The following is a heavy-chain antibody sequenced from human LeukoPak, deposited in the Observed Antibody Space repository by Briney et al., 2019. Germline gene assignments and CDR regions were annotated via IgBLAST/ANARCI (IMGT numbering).Heavy chain of an antibody. CDR1: GFKFTSSA. Sequence: GGSLRLSCAVSGFKFTSSAMSWVCQAPGKGLEWVSTNSASGTSTYYADSAKGRFTISRDNSKDTLYLQMNSLRAEDTAVYYCAKALSGYFDYWGPGTLVTVSS. V-gene: IGHV3-23*01. CDR3: AKALSGYFDY. CDR2: NSASGTST. D-gene: IGHD3-22*01. J-gene: IGHJ4*02.